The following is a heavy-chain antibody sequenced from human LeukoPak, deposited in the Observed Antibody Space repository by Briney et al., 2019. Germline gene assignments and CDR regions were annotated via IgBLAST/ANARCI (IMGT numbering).Heavy chain of an antibody. Sequence: GGSLRLSCAASGFSVCGKFMSWVRQAPGKGLEWVAVVSYDGRNKYYADSVKGRFTISRDNSKNTLYMQMNSLRAEDTAVYYCAKDYGYYSSYYYGMDVWGQGTTVTVSS. CDR1: GFSVCGKF. J-gene: IGHJ6*02. V-gene: IGHV3-30*18. CDR3: AKDYGYYSSYYYGMDV. CDR2: VSYDGRNK. D-gene: IGHD4-11*01.